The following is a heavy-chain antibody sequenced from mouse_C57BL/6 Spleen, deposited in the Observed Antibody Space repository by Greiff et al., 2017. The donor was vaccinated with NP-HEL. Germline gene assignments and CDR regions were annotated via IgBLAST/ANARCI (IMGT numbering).Heavy chain of an antibody. D-gene: IGHD1-1*01. Sequence: QVQLQPSGAELVRPGPSVNMSCKASGYTFTNYWIGWAKQRPGHGLEWIGDIYPGGGYTHLNEQLKGKATLTPDKSSSTAYMQFSSLTSEDSAIYSCARRSSYGYFDVWGTETTVTVSS. V-gene: IGHV1-63*01. J-gene: IGHJ1*03. CDR3: ARRSSYGYFDV. CDR2: IYPGGGYT. CDR1: GYTFTNYW.